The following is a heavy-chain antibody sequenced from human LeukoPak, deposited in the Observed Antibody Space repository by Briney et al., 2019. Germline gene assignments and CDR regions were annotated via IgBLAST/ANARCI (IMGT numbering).Heavy chain of an antibody. CDR3: ARDSSSSSDFDY. D-gene: IGHD6-6*01. CDR1: GFTFSSYA. J-gene: IGHJ4*02. CDR2: ISSNGGST. V-gene: IGHV3-64*01. Sequence: GGSLRLSCAASGFTFSSYAMHWVRQAPGKGLEYVSAISSNGGSTYYANSVKGRFTISRDNSKNTLYLQMGSLRAEDMAVYYCARDSSSSSDFDYWGQGTLVTVSS.